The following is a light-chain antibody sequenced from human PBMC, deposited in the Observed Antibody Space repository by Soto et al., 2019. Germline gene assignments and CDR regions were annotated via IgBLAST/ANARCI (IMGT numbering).Light chain of an antibody. V-gene: IGKV3-15*01. Sequence: EIVMTQSPATLSVSPGERATLSCRASQSVSSNLAWYQQKPGQAPRLLLYGASIRATGIPARFSGSGSGTEFILTISSLQSEDFAVYYCHQYNNWPRTFGQGTKLEIK. J-gene: IGKJ2*02. CDR1: QSVSSN. CDR2: GAS. CDR3: HQYNNWPRT.